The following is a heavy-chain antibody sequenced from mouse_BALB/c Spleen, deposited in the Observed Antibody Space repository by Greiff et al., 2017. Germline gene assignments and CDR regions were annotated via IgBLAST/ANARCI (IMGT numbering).Heavy chain of an antibody. CDR3: ARDPAMDY. V-gene: IGHV5-4*02. J-gene: IGHJ4*01. CDR1: GFTFSDYY. CDR2: ISDGGSYT. Sequence: EVQRVESGGGLVKPGGSLKLSCAASGFTFSDYYMYWVRQTPEKRLEWVATISDGGSYTYYPDSVKGRFTISRDNAKNNLYLQMSSLKSEDTAMYYCARDPAMDYWGQGTSVTVSS.